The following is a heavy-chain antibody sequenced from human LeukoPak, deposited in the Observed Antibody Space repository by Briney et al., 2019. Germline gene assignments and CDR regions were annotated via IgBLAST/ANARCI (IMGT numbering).Heavy chain of an antibody. CDR3: AKAGGITIFGIVNPHFDY. Sequence: GGSLRLSCAASGFTFSSYAMSWVRQAPGKGLEWVSAISGSGDSTYYAGSVKGRFTISRDNSKNTLYLQMNSLRAEDTAVYYCAKAGGITIFGIVNPHFDYWGQGTLVTVSS. CDR2: ISGSGDST. D-gene: IGHD3-3*01. CDR1: GFTFSSYA. V-gene: IGHV3-23*01. J-gene: IGHJ4*02.